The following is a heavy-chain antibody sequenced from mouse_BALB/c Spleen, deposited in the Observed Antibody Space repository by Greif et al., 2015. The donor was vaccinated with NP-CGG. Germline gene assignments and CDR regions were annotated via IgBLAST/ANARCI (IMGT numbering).Heavy chain of an antibody. CDR1: GFTFSSYG. CDR2: INSNGGST. D-gene: IGHD1-1*02. J-gene: IGHJ2*01. Sequence: EVQLVESGGGLVQPGGSLKLSCAASGFTFSSYGMSWVRQTPDKRLELVATINSNGGSTYYPDSVKGRFTISRDNDKNSLYLQMSSLKSEDTTVYYCARVGNYFDYWGQGTTLTVSS. V-gene: IGHV5-6-3*01. CDR3: ARVGNYFDY.